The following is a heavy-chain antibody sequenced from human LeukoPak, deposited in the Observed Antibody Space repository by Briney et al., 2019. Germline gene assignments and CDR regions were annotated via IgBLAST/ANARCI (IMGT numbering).Heavy chain of an antibody. CDR3: ARPRGYDYDC. CDR2: INHSGST. D-gene: IGHD5-12*01. CDR1: GFTFSNAW. V-gene: IGHV4-34*01. Sequence: GSLRLSCAASGFTFSNAWMSWVRQAPGKGLEWIGEINHSGSTNYNPSLKSRVTISVDTSKNQFSLKLSSVTAADTAVYYCARPRGYDYDCWGQGTLVTVSS. J-gene: IGHJ4*02.